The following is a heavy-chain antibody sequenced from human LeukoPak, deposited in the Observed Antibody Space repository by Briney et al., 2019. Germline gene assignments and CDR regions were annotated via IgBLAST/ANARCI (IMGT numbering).Heavy chain of an antibody. V-gene: IGHV3-64D*06. D-gene: IGHD2-8*01. CDR2: ISSNGDRT. CDR1: GFTFSSNP. J-gene: IGHJ4*02. Sequence: GGSLRLSCSASGFTFSSNPMHWVRQAPGRGLEYVSAISSNGDRTSYADSVQGRFTISRDNSKNTLYLQMSSLRAEDTAVYYCARGPLRTDVYWGQGTLVTVSS. CDR3: ARGPLRTDVY.